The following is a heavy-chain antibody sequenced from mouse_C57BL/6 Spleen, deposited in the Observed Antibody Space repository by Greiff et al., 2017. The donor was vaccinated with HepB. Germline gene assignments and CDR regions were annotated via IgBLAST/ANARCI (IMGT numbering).Heavy chain of an antibody. D-gene: IGHD1-1*01. CDR1: GYTFTSYD. CDR2: IYPRDGST. CDR3: ARWHYYYGSSYGGYFDV. Sequence: QVQLQQSGPELVKPGASVKLSCKASGYTFTSYDINWVKQRPGQGLEWIGWIYPRDGSTKYNEKFKGKATLTVDTSSSTAYIELHSLTSEDSAVYFCARWHYYYGSSYGGYFDVWGTGTTVTVSS. J-gene: IGHJ1*03. V-gene: IGHV1-85*01.